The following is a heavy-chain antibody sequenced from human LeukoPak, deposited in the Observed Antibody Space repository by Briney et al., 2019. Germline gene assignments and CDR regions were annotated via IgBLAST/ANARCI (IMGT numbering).Heavy chain of an antibody. V-gene: IGHV1-69*05. CDR3: AKDGDEGCADY. J-gene: IGHJ4*02. CDR1: GGTLSNYA. Sequence: ASVKVSCKASGGTLSNYAISWVRQAPGQGLEWMGGIIPIFGTTNYAQKFQGRVTITTDESTSTAYMELSSLRSEDTAVYYCAKDGDEGCADYWGQGTLVTVS. D-gene: IGHD3-10*01. CDR2: IIPIFGTT.